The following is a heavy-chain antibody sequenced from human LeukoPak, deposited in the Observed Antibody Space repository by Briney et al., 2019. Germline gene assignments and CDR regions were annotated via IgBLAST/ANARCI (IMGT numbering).Heavy chain of an antibody. V-gene: IGHV1-69*13. CDR3: ARGDYDSSGYRYDY. J-gene: IGHJ4*02. CDR2: IIPIFGTA. CDR1: GYTFSGYY. D-gene: IGHD3-22*01. Sequence: ASVKVSCKASGYTFSGYYVHWVRQAPGQGLEWMGGIIPIFGTANYAQKFQGRVTITADESTSTAYMELSSLRSEDTAVYYCARGDYDSSGYRYDYWGQGTLVTVSS.